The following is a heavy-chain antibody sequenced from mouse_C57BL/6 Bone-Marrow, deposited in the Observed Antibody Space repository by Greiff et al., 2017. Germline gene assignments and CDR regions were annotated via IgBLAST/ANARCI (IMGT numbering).Heavy chain of an antibody. V-gene: IGHV1-50*01. D-gene: IGHD2-4*01. Sequence: QVQLQQPGAELVKPGASVKLSCKASGYTFTSYWMQWVKQRPGQGLEWIGEIDPSDSYTNYNQKFKGKATLTVDTSSSTAYMQLSSLTSDDSAVYYCARLGDYDDFDYWGQGTTLTVSS. CDR3: ARLGDYDDFDY. J-gene: IGHJ2*01. CDR1: GYTFTSYW. CDR2: IDPSDSYT.